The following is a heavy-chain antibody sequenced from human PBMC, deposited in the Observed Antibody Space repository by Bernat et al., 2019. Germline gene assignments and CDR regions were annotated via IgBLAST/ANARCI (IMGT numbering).Heavy chain of an antibody. CDR2: IWYDGSNK. J-gene: IGHJ3*02. CDR1: GFTFSSYG. V-gene: IGHV3-33*01. D-gene: IGHD1-7*01. Sequence: QVQLVESGGGVVQPGRSLRLSCAASGFTFSSYGMHWVRQAPGKGLEWVAVIWYDGSNKYYADSVKGGFIISRDNSKNMLSLQMSSLRAEDTAVYYCARDQERRWELPSSFDIWGQGTVVTVSS. CDR3: ARDQERRWELPSSFDI.